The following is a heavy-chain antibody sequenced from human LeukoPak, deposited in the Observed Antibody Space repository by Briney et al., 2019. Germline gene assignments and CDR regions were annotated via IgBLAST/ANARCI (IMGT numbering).Heavy chain of an antibody. CDR1: GGTFSSYA. D-gene: IGHD6-19*01. J-gene: IGHJ4*02. Sequence: GSSVKVSCKASGGTFSSYAISWVRQAPGQGLEWMGRIIPILGIANYAQKFQGRVTITADKSTSTAYMELSSLRSEDTAVYYCASTKYSSGWYEPYFDYWGQGTLVTVSS. V-gene: IGHV1-69*04. CDR2: IIPILGIA. CDR3: ASTKYSSGWYEPYFDY.